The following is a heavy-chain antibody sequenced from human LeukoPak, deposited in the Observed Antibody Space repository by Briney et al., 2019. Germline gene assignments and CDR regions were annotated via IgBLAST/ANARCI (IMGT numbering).Heavy chain of an antibody. J-gene: IGHJ4*02. CDR3: ARDKGVVPAAIGDY. CDR1: GFTFSSYE. Sequence: GGSLRLSCAASGFTFSSYEMNWVRQAPGKGLEWVSYISSSGSTIYYADSVKGRFTISRDNAKNSLYLQMNSLRAEDTAVYYCARDKGVVPAAIGDYWGQGTLVTVSS. CDR2: ISSSGSTI. D-gene: IGHD2-2*01. V-gene: IGHV3-48*03.